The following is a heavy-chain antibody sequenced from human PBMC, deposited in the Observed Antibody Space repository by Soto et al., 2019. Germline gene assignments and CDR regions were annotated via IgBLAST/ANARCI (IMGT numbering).Heavy chain of an antibody. CDR3: ARDSFGDVDTAMEFDY. CDR2: IYYSGST. CDR1: GGSISSYY. V-gene: IGHV4-59*01. D-gene: IGHD5-18*01. J-gene: IGHJ4*02. Sequence: SETLSLTCTVSGGSISSYYWSWIRQPPGKGLEWIGYIYYSGSTNYNPSLKCRVTISVDTSKNQFSLKLSSVTAADTAVYYCARDSFGDVDTAMEFDYWGQGTLVTVSS.